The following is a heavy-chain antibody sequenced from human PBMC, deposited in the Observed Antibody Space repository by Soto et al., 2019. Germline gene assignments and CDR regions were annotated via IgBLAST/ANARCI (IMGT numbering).Heavy chain of an antibody. V-gene: IGHV4-59*01. J-gene: IGHJ5*02. CDR1: VGSISNYY. Sequence: PSETLSLTCNVSVGSISNYYWTWVRQSPEKGLEWIGYMYYNGNINYNPSLKSRVTISIDTSKNQFSLTLKSVTAADTAVYYCASGGNWFDPWGQGVQVTVSS. CDR3: ASGGNWFDP. D-gene: IGHD3-16*01. CDR2: MYYNGNI.